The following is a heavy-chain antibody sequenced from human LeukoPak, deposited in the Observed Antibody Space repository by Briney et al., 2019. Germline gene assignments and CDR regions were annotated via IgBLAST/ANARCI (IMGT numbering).Heavy chain of an antibody. CDR2: IYHSGST. CDR3: ARHLSVRGVIITKLDY. D-gene: IGHD3-10*01. V-gene: IGHV4-38-2*02. J-gene: IGHJ4*02. CDR1: GYSISSGYY. Sequence: SETLSLTCTVSGYSISSGYYWGWIRQPPGRGLEWIGSIYHSGSTYYNPSLKSRVTISVDTSKNQFSLKLSSVTAADTAVYYCARHLSVRGVIITKLDYWGQGTLVTVSS.